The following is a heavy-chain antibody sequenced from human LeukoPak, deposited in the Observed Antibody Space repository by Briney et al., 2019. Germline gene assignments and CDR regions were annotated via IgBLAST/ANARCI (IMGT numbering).Heavy chain of an antibody. J-gene: IGHJ4*02. CDR2: IHYSGGT. V-gene: IGHV4-39*01. CDR1: GGSISTSSFY. CDR3: ARYSGYATY. Sequence: SETLSLTCTVSGGSISTSSFYWGWIRQPPGKGLEWIGSIHYSGGTYYNPSLKSGVTISVDTSKNQFSLKVSSVAAADTAVYYCARYSGYATYWGQGTLVTVSS. D-gene: IGHD5-12*01.